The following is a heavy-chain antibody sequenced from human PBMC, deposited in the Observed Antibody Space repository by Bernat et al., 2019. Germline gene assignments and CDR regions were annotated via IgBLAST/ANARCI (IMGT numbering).Heavy chain of an antibody. D-gene: IGHD6-13*01. V-gene: IGHV3-49*04. J-gene: IGHJ4*02. CDR2: IRSKAYGGTT. CDR3: TREPPFKAGHY. CDR1: GFTFGDYA. Sequence: EVQLVESGGGLVQPGRSLGLSCTASGFTFGDYAMSWVRQAPGKGLEWVGFIRSKAYGGTTEYAASVKGRFTISRDDSKSIAYLQMNSLKTEDTAVYYCTREPPFKAGHYWGQGTLVTVSS.